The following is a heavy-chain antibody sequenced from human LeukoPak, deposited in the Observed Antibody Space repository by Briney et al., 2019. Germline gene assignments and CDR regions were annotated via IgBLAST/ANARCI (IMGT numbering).Heavy chain of an antibody. Sequence: ASVKVSCKASGYTFTSYYMHWVRQAPGQGLEWMGIINPSGGRTTYAQKFQARVTTTRDTSTSTVYMELSSLRSDDTAVYYCARDRELRTVLIGDGWFDPWGQGTLVTVSS. D-gene: IGHD1-7*01. CDR1: GYTFTSYY. J-gene: IGHJ5*02. CDR2: INPSGGRT. CDR3: ARDRELRTVLIGDGWFDP. V-gene: IGHV1-46*01.